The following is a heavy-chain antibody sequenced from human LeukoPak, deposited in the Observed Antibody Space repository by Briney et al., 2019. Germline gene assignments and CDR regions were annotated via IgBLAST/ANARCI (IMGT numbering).Heavy chain of an antibody. J-gene: IGHJ3*02. V-gene: IGHV5-51*01. CDR1: GYSFTSYR. CDR2: IYPGDSDT. CDR3: ATSNSSGGSPDAFDI. Sequence: GESLKISCKGSGYSFTSYRIGWVRQMPGKGLEWMGIIYPGDSDTRYSPSFQGQVTISADKSISTAYLQWSSLKASDTAMYYCATSNSSGGSPDAFDIWGQGTMVTVSS. D-gene: IGHD6-19*01.